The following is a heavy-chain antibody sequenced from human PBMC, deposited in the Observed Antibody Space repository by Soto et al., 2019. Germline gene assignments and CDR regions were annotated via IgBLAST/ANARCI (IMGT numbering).Heavy chain of an antibody. Sequence: QVQLVQSGAEVKKPGASAKVSCKASGYTFTGYYMHWVRQAPGQGLEWMGWINPNSGGTNYAQKFQGRVTMTRDTSISTAYMELSRLRSDDTAVYYCASAGLRYSSGWGQDYWGQGTLVTVSS. CDR2: INPNSGGT. V-gene: IGHV1-2*02. CDR1: GYTFTGYY. J-gene: IGHJ4*02. CDR3: ASAGLRYSSGWGQDY. D-gene: IGHD6-19*01.